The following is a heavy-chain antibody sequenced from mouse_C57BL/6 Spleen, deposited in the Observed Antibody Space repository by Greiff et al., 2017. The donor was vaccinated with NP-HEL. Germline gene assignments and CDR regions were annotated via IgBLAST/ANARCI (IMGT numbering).Heavy chain of an antibody. CDR3: AIGGDREYYFDY. D-gene: IGHD3-3*01. Sequence: VQLKESGPGMVKPSQSLSLTCTVTGYSITSGYDWHWIRHFPGNKLEWMGYISYSGSTNYNPSLKSRISITHDTSKNHFFLKLNSVTTEDTATYYCAIGGDREYYFDYWGQGTTLTVSS. CDR1: GYSITSGYD. CDR2: ISYSGST. J-gene: IGHJ2*01. V-gene: IGHV3-1*01.